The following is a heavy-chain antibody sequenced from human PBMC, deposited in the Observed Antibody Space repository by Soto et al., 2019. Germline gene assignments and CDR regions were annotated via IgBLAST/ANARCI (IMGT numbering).Heavy chain of an antibody. CDR3: AKVSISKSSAVTFDS. V-gene: IGHV3-30*18. CDR1: GFTFRTYD. J-gene: IGHJ4*02. Sequence: GGSLRLSCAVSGFTFRTYDMHWVRQAPGKGLEWVAVVSYDATYENYADSVKGRFTVSRDNSKSTLYLQMNSLRGEDTAVYYCAKVSISKSSAVTFDSWGRGTLVTV. CDR2: VSYDATYE. D-gene: IGHD2-15*01.